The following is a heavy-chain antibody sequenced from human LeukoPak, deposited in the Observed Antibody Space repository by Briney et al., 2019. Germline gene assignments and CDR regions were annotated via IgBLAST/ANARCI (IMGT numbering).Heavy chain of an antibody. Sequence: GGSLRLSCAASGFTFTSYWMHWVRQAPGEGLVWLSRINSDGTITSYADSLEGRFTISRDNAKNTVYLQMNSLRAEDTAVYYCARPGVGFDYWGQGALVTVSS. J-gene: IGHJ4*02. CDR1: GFTFTSYW. CDR3: ARPGVGFDY. CDR2: INSDGTIT. V-gene: IGHV3-74*01.